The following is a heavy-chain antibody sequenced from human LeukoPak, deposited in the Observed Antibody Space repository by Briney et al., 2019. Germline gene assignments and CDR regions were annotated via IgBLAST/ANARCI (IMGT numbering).Heavy chain of an antibody. Sequence: GGSLRLSCAASGFTFSSCAMHWVRQAPGKGLEWVAVISYDGSNKYYADSVKGRFTISRDNSKNTLYLRMNSLRAEDTAVYYCARGLVTVTTKVHYYGMDVWGQGTTVTVSS. CDR3: ARGLVTVTTKVHYYGMDV. D-gene: IGHD4-17*01. CDR2: ISYDGSNK. V-gene: IGHV3-30*04. CDR1: GFTFSSCA. J-gene: IGHJ6*02.